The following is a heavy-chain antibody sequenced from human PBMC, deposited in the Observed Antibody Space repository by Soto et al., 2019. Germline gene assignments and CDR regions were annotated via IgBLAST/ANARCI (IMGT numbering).Heavy chain of an antibody. CDR1: GYTFTTYY. V-gene: IGHV1-46*01. CDR2: INPGGVST. J-gene: IGHJ2*01. Sequence: QVQLVQSGAEVKKPGASVEVSCKASGYTFTTYYIHWVRHAPGQGLEWMGVINPGGVSTKYAQKFQDRVTTTSYTSTSTVYMDLSSLRSDDTAVYFCARGGNGDNVGYWYFDLWGRGTLVTVSP. CDR3: ARGGNGDNVGYWYFDL. D-gene: IGHD4-17*01.